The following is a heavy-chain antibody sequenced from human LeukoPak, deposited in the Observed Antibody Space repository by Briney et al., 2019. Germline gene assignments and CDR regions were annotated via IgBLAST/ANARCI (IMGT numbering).Heavy chain of an antibody. J-gene: IGHJ4*02. D-gene: IGHD4-11*01. CDR3: VAEVIEVTMGDY. CDR1: GHSLSDLS. V-gene: IGHV1-24*01. Sequence: ASVKVSCKASGHSLSDLSIHWVRQAPGKGLEWMGGFDIEDAETIYAQEFEGRVIMTEDTATETAYMELSSLKSEDTAVYYCVAEVIEVTMGDYWGQGTLVTVSS. CDR2: FDIEDAET.